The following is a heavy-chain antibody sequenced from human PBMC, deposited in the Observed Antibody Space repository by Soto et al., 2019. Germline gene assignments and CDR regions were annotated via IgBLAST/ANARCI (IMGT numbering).Heavy chain of an antibody. V-gene: IGHV3-30*18. CDR3: AKNRRQSRVMTPGGSSLGQTFPPPHPDY. Sequence: PGGSLRLSCAASGFIFSAYGMHWVRQAPGKGLEWVALISTGENNEHYVDSVTGRFTISRDNSKNTLFLQMNSLRVEDTAVYFFAKNRRQSRVMTPGGSSLGQTFPPPHPDYWGQGSLVTVS. CDR1: GFIFSAYG. CDR2: ISTGENNE. D-gene: IGHD2-15*01. J-gene: IGHJ4*02.